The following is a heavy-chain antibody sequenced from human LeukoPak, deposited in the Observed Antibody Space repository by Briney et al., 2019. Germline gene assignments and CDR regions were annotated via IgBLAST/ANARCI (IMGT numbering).Heavy chain of an antibody. J-gene: IGHJ4*02. CDR2: INQDGSEK. Sequence: GGSLRLSCAASGFTFSSYWMSWVRQAPGKGLEWVANINQDGSEKYYVDCVKSRFTISRDNAKNSLYLQMNSLRAEDTAVYYCARDRSSSWDDYWGQGTLVTVSS. V-gene: IGHV3-7*01. CDR1: GFTFSSYW. CDR3: ARDRSSSWDDY. D-gene: IGHD6-13*01.